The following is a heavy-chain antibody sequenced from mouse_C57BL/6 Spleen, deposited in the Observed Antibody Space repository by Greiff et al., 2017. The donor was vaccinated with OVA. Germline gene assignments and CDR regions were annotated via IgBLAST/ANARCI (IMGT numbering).Heavy chain of an antibody. Sequence: EVQLQQSGPELVKPGASVKISCKASGYTFTDYYMNWVKQSHGKSLEWIGDINPNNGGTSYPQKLKGKATLTVDKSSSTAYRELRSLTSEDSAVYYCARFYYGSSRGDYFDYWGQGTTLTVSS. D-gene: IGHD1-1*01. CDR3: ARFYYGSSRGDYFDY. CDR1: GYTFTDYY. J-gene: IGHJ2*01. V-gene: IGHV1-26*01. CDR2: INPNNGGT.